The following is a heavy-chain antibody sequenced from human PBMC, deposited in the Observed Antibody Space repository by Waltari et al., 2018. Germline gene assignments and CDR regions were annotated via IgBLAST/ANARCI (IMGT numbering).Heavy chain of an antibody. CDR2: VYYTGST. J-gene: IGHJ4*02. Sequence: QVQLQESGPGLVQPSETLSLTCTISGGSINNYHWSWFRQPPGKGLEWIAYVYYTGSTNYNPSLRGRVTMSLDTSKNQLSLSLSAVTAADTAFYCCARGEMANWVYFDYWGQGTLVTVSS. V-gene: IGHV4-59*08. D-gene: IGHD1-1*01. CDR3: ARGEMANWVYFDY. CDR1: GGSINNYH.